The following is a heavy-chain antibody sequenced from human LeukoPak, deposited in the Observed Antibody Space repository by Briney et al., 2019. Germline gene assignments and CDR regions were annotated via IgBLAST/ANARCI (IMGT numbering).Heavy chain of an antibody. D-gene: IGHD3-10*01. J-gene: IGHJ4*02. Sequence: GGSLRLSCAASGLTVSSSYMSWVRQAPGKGLEWVSIIYNDGSTYYADSVKGRFTISRDNSKNTLYLQMNSLRAEDTAVYYCASMVRGVTDDYWGQGTLVTVSS. CDR3: ASMVRGVTDDY. CDR1: GLTVSSSY. CDR2: IYNDGST. V-gene: IGHV3-53*05.